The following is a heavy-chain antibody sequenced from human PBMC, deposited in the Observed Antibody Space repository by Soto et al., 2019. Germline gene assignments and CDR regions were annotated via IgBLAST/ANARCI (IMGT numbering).Heavy chain of an antibody. D-gene: IGHD6-19*01. Sequence: EVQLVESVGGLVQPGGSLRLSCAASGFSFRSYDMHWIRQATGKGLEWVSAIGTAGDPYYPGSVKGRFTISRENAKNSLYRQMNSLRAGDTAVYYCASGVGIAVDYGMDVWGQGTTVIVSS. CDR1: GFSFRSYD. CDR2: IGTAGDP. V-gene: IGHV3-13*05. J-gene: IGHJ6*02. CDR3: ASGVGIAVDYGMDV.